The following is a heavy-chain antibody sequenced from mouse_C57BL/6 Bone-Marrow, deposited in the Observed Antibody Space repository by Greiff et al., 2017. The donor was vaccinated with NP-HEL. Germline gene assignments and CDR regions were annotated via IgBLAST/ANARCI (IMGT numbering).Heavy chain of an antibody. D-gene: IGHD2-2*01. J-gene: IGHJ1*03. V-gene: IGHV1-81*01. CDR2: IYPRSGST. CDR1: GYTFTSYW. CDR3: ARERLHRYFDV. Sequence: VQLVEPGAELVRPGASVKLSCKASGYTFTSYWISWVKQRTGQGLEWIGEIYPRSGSTYYNEKLKGKATLTADKSSSTAYMELRSLTSADASVYFCARERLHRYFDVWGKGTTLTVSS.